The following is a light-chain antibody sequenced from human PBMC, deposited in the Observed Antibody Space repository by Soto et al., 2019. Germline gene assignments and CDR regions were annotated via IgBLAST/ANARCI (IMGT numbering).Light chain of an antibody. Sequence: QSALTQPASVSGSPGQSITISCTGTSSDVGSYNLVSWYQQHPGKAPKLMISEGNKRPSGVSNRFSGSKSGNTASLTISGLPAEDEADYYCCSYGGSNNYVFGTGIKLTVL. CDR1: SSDVGSYNL. V-gene: IGLV2-23*01. CDR2: EGN. CDR3: CSYGGSNNYV. J-gene: IGLJ1*01.